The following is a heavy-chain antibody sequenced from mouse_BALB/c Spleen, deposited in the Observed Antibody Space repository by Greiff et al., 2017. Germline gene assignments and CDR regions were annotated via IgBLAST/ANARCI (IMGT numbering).Heavy chain of an antibody. CDR3: ASLTHYYAMDY. V-gene: IGHV14-1*02. Sequence: VQLQQSGAELVKPGASVKLSCTASGFNIKDYYMHWVKQRPEQGLEWIGWIDPENGNTIYDPKFQGKASITADTSSNTAYLQLSSLTSEDTAVYYCASLTHYYAMDYWGQGTSVTVSS. D-gene: IGHD1-3*01. CDR1: GFNIKDYY. J-gene: IGHJ4*01. CDR2: IDPENGNT.